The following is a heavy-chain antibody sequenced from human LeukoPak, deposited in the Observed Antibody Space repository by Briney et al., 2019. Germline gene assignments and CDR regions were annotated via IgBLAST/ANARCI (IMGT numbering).Heavy chain of an antibody. D-gene: IGHD6-13*01. CDR3: ARVSGRSRRYSNYWYFDL. Sequence: RASVKVSCKASGYTFTGYYMHWVRQAPGQGLEWMGWINPNSGGTGYAQKFQGRVTMTRNTSISTAYMELSSLRSEDTAVYYCARVSGRSRRYSNYWYFDLWGRGTLVTVSS. CDR2: INPNSGGT. V-gene: IGHV1-2*02. J-gene: IGHJ2*01. CDR1: GYTFTGYY.